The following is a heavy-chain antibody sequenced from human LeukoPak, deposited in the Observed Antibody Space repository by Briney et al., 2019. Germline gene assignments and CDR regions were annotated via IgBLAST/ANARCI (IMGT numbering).Heavy chain of an antibody. CDR1: GGSFSGYY. V-gene: IGHV4-34*01. D-gene: IGHD3-22*01. Sequence: PSETLSLTCAVYGGSFSGYYWSWIRQPPGKGLEWIGEINHSGSTNYNPSLKSRVTISVDTSQNQFSLKLSSVTAADTAVYYCARDASHDSSGYYYPRYWYFDLWGRGTLVTVSS. CDR2: INHSGST. J-gene: IGHJ2*01. CDR3: ARDASHDSSGYYYPRYWYFDL.